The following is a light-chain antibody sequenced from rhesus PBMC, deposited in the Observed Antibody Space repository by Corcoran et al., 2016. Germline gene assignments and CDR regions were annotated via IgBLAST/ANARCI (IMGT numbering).Light chain of an antibody. Sequence: DIQMTQSPSSLSASIGDRVTITCRASENVNNDLNWYQQKPGKAPNLLIYKASTLQSGGPSRFRGSGSGTEYTFSISSLQTEDVAMYYCQHGYGTPWTFGQGTKVEIK. CDR2: KAS. CDR1: ENVNND. CDR3: QHGYGTPWT. J-gene: IGKJ1*01. V-gene: IGKV1-74*01.